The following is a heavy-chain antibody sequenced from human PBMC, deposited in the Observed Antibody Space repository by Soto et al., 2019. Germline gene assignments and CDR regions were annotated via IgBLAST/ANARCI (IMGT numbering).Heavy chain of an antibody. Sequence: ASVKVSCKASGYTFTNYAMHWVRQAPGQRLEWMGWINAGNGNTKYSQKFQGRVTITRDTSASTAYMELSSLRSEDTAVYYCARLGHVYYYDSSGYREYFQHWGQGTLVTVSS. V-gene: IGHV1-3*01. CDR1: GYTFTNYA. D-gene: IGHD3-22*01. J-gene: IGHJ1*01. CDR3: ARLGHVYYYDSSGYREYFQH. CDR2: INAGNGNT.